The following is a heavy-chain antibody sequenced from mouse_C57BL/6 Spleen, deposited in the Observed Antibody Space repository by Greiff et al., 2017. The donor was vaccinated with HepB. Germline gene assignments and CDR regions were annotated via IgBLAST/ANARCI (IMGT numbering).Heavy chain of an antibody. CDR2: IDPSDSET. CDR1: GYTFTSYW. D-gene: IGHD4-1*01. J-gene: IGHJ3*01. V-gene: IGHV1-52*01. CDR3: ARSSQTGTAWFAY. Sequence: QVQLQQPGAELVRPGSSVKLSCKASGYTFTSYWMHWVKQRPIQGLEWIGNIDPSDSETHYNQKFKDKATLTVEKSSSTAYRQLSSLTSEDSAVYYCARSSQTGTAWFAYWGQGTLVTVSA.